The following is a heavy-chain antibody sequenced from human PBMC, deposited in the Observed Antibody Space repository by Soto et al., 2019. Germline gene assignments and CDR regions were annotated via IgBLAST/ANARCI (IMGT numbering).Heavy chain of an antibody. J-gene: IGHJ4*02. CDR1: GGTFSSYT. CDR3: ARDDGDGYGDYGNFDY. Sequence: QVQLVQSGAEVKKPGTSVKVSCKASGGTFSSYTISWVRQAPGQGLEWMGRIIPILGIANYAQKFQGRVTITADKSTSTAYMELISLRSEDTAVYYCARDDGDGYGDYGNFDYWGQGTLVTVSS. D-gene: IGHD4-17*01. V-gene: IGHV1-69*08. CDR2: IIPILGIA.